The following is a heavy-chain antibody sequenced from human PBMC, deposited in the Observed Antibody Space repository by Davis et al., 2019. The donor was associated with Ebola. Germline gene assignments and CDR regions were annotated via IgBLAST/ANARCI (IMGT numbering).Heavy chain of an antibody. CDR3: ARGVDCSGGSCFDY. V-gene: IGHV4-34*01. D-gene: IGHD2-15*01. J-gene: IGHJ4*02. CDR2: INHSGST. CDR1: GGSFSGYY. Sequence: PSKTLSLTCAVYGGSFSGYYWSWIRQPPGKGLEWIGEINHSGSTNYNPSLKSRVTISVDTSKNQFSLKLSSVTAADTAVYYCARGVDCSGGSCFDYWGQGTLVTVSS.